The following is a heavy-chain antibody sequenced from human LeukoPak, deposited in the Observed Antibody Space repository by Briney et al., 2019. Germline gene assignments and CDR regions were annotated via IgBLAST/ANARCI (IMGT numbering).Heavy chain of an antibody. CDR1: GFTFSSYA. J-gene: IGHJ4*02. CDR2: ISGSGGST. V-gene: IGHV3-23*01. Sequence: PGGSLRLPCAASGFTFSSYAMSWVRQAPGKGLEWVSAISGSGGSTYYADSVKGRFTISRDNSKNTLYLQMNSLRAEDTAVYYCAKAPYSSSWYRPPYFDYWGQGTLVTVSS. D-gene: IGHD6-13*01. CDR3: AKAPYSSSWYRPPYFDY.